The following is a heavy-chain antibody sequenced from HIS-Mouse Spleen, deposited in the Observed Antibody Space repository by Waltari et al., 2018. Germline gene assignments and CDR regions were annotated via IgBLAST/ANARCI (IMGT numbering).Heavy chain of an antibody. Sequence: QVQLVESGGGVVQPGRSLRLSCAASGFTFSSYDMHWVRQAPGKGMEWVAVIWYDGSNKYYADSVKGRFTISRDNSKNTLYLQMNSLRAEDTAVYYCAKGGLMVYAIGDYWGQGTLVTVSS. J-gene: IGHJ4*02. CDR2: IWYDGSNK. V-gene: IGHV3-33*06. D-gene: IGHD2-8*01. CDR1: GFTFSSYD. CDR3: AKGGLMVYAIGDY.